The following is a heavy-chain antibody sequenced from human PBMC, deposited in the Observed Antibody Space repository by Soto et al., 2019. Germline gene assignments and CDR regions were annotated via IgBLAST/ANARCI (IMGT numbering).Heavy chain of an antibody. J-gene: IGHJ5*02. D-gene: IGHD2-2*01. CDR1: GFTFSSYA. Sequence: LRLSCAASGFTFSSYAMHWVRQAPGKGLEWVAVISYDGSNKYYADSVKGRFTISRDNSKNTLYLQMNSLRAEDTAVYYCARVDLPYCSSTSCYDVWFDPWGQGTLVTVSS. V-gene: IGHV3-30-3*01. CDR2: ISYDGSNK. CDR3: ARVDLPYCSSTSCYDVWFDP.